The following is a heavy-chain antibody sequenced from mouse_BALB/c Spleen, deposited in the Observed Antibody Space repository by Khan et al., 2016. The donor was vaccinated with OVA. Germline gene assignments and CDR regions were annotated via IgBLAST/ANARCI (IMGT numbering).Heavy chain of an antibody. CDR2: IDPSTGYT. V-gene: IGHV1-7*01. J-gene: IGHJ3*01. CDR1: GYTFTTYW. D-gene: IGHD2-1*01. Sequence: VQLQQSGAELAKPGASVKMSCKASGYTFTTYWMHWVIQRPGQGLEWIGYIDPSTGYTDYNQKFKDKASLTTDKSSSTAYMQLSSLTSEDSAVYYCRRRGGYGIFAYWGHGTLVTVSA. CDR3: RRRGGYGIFAY.